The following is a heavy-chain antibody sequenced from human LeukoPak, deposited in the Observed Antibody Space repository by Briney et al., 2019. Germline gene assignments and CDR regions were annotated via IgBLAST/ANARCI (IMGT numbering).Heavy chain of an antibody. J-gene: IGHJ4*02. V-gene: IGHV3-48*03. D-gene: IGHD5-18*01. Sequence: GGSLRLSCAASGFTFSSYEMNWVRQAPGKWLEWVSYISSSGSTIYYADSVKGRFTISRDNAKNSLYLQMNSLRAEDTAVYYCAKRGYSYGYHFDYWGQGTLVTVSS. CDR1: GFTFSSYE. CDR3: AKRGYSYGYHFDY. CDR2: ISSSGSTI.